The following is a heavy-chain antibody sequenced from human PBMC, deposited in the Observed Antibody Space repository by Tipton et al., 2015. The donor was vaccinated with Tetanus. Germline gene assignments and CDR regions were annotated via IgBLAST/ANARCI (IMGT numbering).Heavy chain of an antibody. J-gene: IGHJ4*02. V-gene: IGHV4-39*01. Sequence: LRLSCTVSGGSISSSYYWGWIRQPPGKGLEWIGNSYYSGGAYYNPSLKSRVTISVDTSKNQFPLKLSSVTAADTAMYYCAKRAGYSYGSPDFDYWGQGTQVTVSS. CDR1: GGSISSSYY. CDR2: SYYSGGA. CDR3: AKRAGYSYGSPDFDY. D-gene: IGHD5-18*01.